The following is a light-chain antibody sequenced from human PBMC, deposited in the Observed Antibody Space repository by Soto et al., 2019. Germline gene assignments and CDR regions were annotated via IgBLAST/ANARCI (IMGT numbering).Light chain of an antibody. J-gene: IGKJ1*01. V-gene: IGKV1-39*01. CDR3: QQYNSYSKT. CDR1: QTITNY. CDR2: AAS. Sequence: IQMTQSPSSLSASVGDRVTITCRASQTITNYLNWYQQRPGKAPKLLIYAASSLQSGVPSRFSGSGSGTEFTLTISSLQPDDFATYYCQQYNSYSKTFGQGTKVDIK.